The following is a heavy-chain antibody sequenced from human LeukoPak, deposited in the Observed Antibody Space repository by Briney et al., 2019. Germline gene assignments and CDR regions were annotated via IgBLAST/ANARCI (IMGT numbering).Heavy chain of an antibody. J-gene: IGHJ4*02. CDR1: GFTFSGYA. Sequence: GGSLRLSCAASGFTFSGYAMSWVRQAPGKGLEWVSLITGSGATTYYADSVKGRFTISRDNSKNTLYLQMSSLRAEDTAVYYCVKITSVTGGDCWGQGTRLTVSS. CDR2: ITGSGATT. CDR3: VKITSVTGGDC. V-gene: IGHV3-23*01. D-gene: IGHD1-1*01.